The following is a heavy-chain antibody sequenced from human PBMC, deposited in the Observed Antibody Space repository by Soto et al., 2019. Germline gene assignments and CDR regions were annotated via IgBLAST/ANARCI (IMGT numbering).Heavy chain of an antibody. CDR1: GDSVRSGNYY. CDR3: ARGYPVPAAPYSWFDP. Sequence: QVQLQESGPGLVKPSETLALTCTVSGDSVRSGNYYWSWIRQPPGKGLEWIGYIYYRGSFSYNPSLKSRVTVSVDTSKNQFSLKLSAVTAADTAVYYCARGYPVPAAPYSWFDPWGQGTLVTVSS. D-gene: IGHD2-2*01. J-gene: IGHJ5*02. V-gene: IGHV4-61*01. CDR2: IYYRGSF.